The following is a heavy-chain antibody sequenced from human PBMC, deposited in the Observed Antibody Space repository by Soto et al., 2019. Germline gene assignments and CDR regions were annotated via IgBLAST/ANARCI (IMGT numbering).Heavy chain of an antibody. V-gene: IGHV3-11*04. J-gene: IGHJ4*02. CDR2: ISSSGSTI. D-gene: IGHD2-21*02. CDR1: GFTFSDYY. Sequence: GGSLRLSCAASGFTFSDYYMIWIRQAPGKGLEWVSYISSSGSTIYYADSVKGRFTISRDNAKNSLYLQMTSLRAEDTAVYFCARATAIPYYIDYWGRGTLVTVSS. CDR3: ARATAIPYYIDY.